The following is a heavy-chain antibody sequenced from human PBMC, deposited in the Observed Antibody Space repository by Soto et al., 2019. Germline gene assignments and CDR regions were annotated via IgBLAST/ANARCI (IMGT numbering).Heavy chain of an antibody. D-gene: IGHD3-10*01. V-gene: IGHV1-3*01. CDR2: INAGNGNT. CDR1: GYTFTSYA. CDR3: ARDMGFGLSDY. Sequence: QVQLVQSGAEVKKLGASVKVSCKASGYTFTSYAMHWVRQAPGQRLEWMGWINAGNGNTKYSQKFQGRVTITRDTSASTAYMELSSLRSEDTAVYYCARDMGFGLSDYWGQGTLVTVSS. J-gene: IGHJ4*02.